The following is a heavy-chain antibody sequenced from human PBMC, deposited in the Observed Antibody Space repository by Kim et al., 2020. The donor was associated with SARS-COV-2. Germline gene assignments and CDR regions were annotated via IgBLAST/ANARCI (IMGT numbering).Heavy chain of an antibody. D-gene: IGHD2-21*02. Sequence: SVKVSCKASGGTFSSYAISWVRQAPGQGLEWMGGIIPIFGTANYAQKFQGRVTITADESTSTAYMELSSLRSEDTAVYYCARDSYCGGDCYPRPFDAFDIWGQGTMVTVSS. J-gene: IGHJ3*02. CDR3: ARDSYCGGDCYPRPFDAFDI. CDR1: GGTFSSYA. V-gene: IGHV1-69*13. CDR2: IIPIFGTA.